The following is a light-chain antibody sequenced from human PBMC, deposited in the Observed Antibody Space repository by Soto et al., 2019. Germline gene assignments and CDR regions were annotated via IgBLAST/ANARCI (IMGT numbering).Light chain of an antibody. CDR3: LQHNGYPFT. V-gene: IGKV1-17*01. J-gene: IGKJ3*01. CDR2: AAS. CDR1: QGIRND. Sequence: DIQMTQSPSSLSASVGDRVTITCRASQGIRNDLAWFQQKPGKAPKRLIYAASSLDGGVPSRFSGSGSGTEFTLPISSLQPEDSATYYCLQHNGYPFTFGPGTKVDFK.